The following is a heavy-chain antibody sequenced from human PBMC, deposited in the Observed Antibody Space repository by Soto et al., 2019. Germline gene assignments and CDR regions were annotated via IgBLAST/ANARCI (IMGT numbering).Heavy chain of an antibody. Sequence: SETLSLTCAVSGGSISSGGYSWSWIRQPPGKGLEWIGYIYHSGSTYYNPSLKSRVTISVDRSKNQFSLKLSSVTAADTAVYYCARGPLYGDYPLDYWGQGTLVTVSS. CDR3: ARGPLYGDYPLDY. D-gene: IGHD4-17*01. CDR1: GGSISSGGYS. J-gene: IGHJ4*02. CDR2: IYHSGST. V-gene: IGHV4-30-2*01.